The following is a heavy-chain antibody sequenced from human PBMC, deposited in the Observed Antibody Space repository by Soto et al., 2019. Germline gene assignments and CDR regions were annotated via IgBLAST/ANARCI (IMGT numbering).Heavy chain of an antibody. CDR1: WFTFRSYR. J-gene: IGHJ6*02. CDR2: INSDGSST. V-gene: IGHV3-74*01. D-gene: IGHD3-3*01. Sequence: SGGGPRISFAAPWFTFRSYRMHWVRPAPGEGVVWVSRINSDGSSTSYADSVKGRFTISRDNAKNTLYLQMNSLRAEDTAVYYCARDRWLTTPPFYYYGMDVWGQGTTVTVSS. CDR3: ARDRWLTTPPFYYYGMDV.